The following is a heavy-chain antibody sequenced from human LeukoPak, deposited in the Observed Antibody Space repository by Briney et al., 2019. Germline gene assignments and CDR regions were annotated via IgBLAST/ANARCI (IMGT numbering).Heavy chain of an antibody. J-gene: IGHJ4*02. D-gene: IGHD1-20*01. Sequence: SETLSLTCTVSGGSISSGGYYWSSIRQHPGKGLEWIGYIYYSGSTYYNPSLKSRVTISVDTSKNQFSLKLSSVTAADTAVYYCARDKYNWNYFDYWGQGTLVTVSS. CDR1: GGSISSGGYY. V-gene: IGHV4-31*03. CDR3: ARDKYNWNYFDY. CDR2: IYYSGST.